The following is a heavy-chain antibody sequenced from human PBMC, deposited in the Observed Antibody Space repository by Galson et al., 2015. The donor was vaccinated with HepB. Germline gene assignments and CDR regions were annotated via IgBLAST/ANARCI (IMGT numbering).Heavy chain of an antibody. Sequence: SVKVSCKASGYTLTNYHFHWVRRAPGQGPEWMGKIFAGGGSTRFAERFQGRVTLTRDSSTSTTYMEVSSLRSDDTAVYYCARETPDTYYFDSWGQGTLVTVSS. CDR2: IFAGGGST. D-gene: IGHD2-15*01. CDR1: GYTLTNYH. CDR3: ARETPDTYYFDS. J-gene: IGHJ4*02. V-gene: IGHV1-46*01.